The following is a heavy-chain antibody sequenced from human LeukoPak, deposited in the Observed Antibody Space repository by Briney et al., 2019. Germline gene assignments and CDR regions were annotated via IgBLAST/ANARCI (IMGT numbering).Heavy chain of an antibody. Sequence: ASVKVSCKASGYTLTGYYMHWVRQAPGQGLEWMGWIKPNSGGTKYAQKFKGRVTMTRDTSISTVYMELSRLRSDDTAVYYCARDPHIIRFLEWLSFDYWGQGTLVTVSS. CDR2: IKPNSGGT. V-gene: IGHV1-2*02. CDR3: ARDPHIIRFLEWLSFDY. D-gene: IGHD3-3*01. CDR1: GYTLTGYY. J-gene: IGHJ4*02.